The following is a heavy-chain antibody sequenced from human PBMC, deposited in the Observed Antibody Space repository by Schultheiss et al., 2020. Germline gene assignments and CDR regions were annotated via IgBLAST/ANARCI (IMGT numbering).Heavy chain of an antibody. CDR2: ISSSSSTI. CDR1: GFSFSSYA. J-gene: IGHJ4*02. V-gene: IGHV3-48*01. Sequence: GGSLRLSCSASGFSFSSYAMHWVRQAPGKGLEWVSSISSSSSTIYYADSVKGRFTIARDNAKNSLYLQMNSLRAEDTAVYYCARWDLVGAPGWGQGTLVTVSS. D-gene: IGHD1-26*01. CDR3: ARWDLVGAPG.